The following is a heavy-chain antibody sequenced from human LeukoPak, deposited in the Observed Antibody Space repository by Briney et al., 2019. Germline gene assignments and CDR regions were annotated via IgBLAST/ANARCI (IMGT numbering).Heavy chain of an antibody. Sequence: ASVKVSCKASGYTFTGYYMHWVRQAPGQGLEWMGWINPNSGGTNYAQKFQGRVTMTRDTSISTAYMELSRLRSDDTAVYYRARENYDYVWGSYRSYYFDYWGQGTLVTVSS. D-gene: IGHD3-16*02. CDR2: INPNSGGT. CDR3: ARENYDYVWGSYRSYYFDY. V-gene: IGHV1-2*02. CDR1: GYTFTGYY. J-gene: IGHJ4*02.